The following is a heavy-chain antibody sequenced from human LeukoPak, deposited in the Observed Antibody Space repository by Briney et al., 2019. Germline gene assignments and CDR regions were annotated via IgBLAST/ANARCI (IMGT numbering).Heavy chain of an antibody. CDR2: IKSKTDGGTT. J-gene: IGHJ4*02. CDR3: TTDLYYDILTGYFFDY. V-gene: IGHV3-15*01. Sequence: PGGSLRLSXAASGFTFSNAWMSWVRQAPGKGLEWVGRIKSKTDGGTTDYAAPVKGRFTISRDDSKNTLYLQMNSLKTEDTAVYYCTTDLYYDILTGYFFDYWGQGTLVTVSS. CDR1: GFTFSNAW. D-gene: IGHD3-9*01.